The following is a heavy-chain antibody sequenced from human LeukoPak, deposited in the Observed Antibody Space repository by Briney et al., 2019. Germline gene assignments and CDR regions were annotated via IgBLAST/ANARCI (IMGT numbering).Heavy chain of an antibody. Sequence: GGSLRLSCAASGFTVSSNYMSWVRQAPGKGLEWVSVIYSGDSTYYADSVKGRFTISRDNSKNTLYLQMNSLRAEDTAVYYCARDRRDYYDSSGYYDYWGQGTLVTVSS. CDR3: ARDRRDYYDSSGYYDY. J-gene: IGHJ4*02. CDR2: IYSGDST. CDR1: GFTVSSNY. V-gene: IGHV3-53*01. D-gene: IGHD3-22*01.